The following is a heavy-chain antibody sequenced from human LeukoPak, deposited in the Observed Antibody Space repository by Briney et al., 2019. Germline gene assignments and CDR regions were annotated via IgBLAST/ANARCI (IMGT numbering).Heavy chain of an antibody. CDR1: GGSFSGYY. CDR3: ARDEAGRVPAARARPYYYGMDV. Sequence: SETLSLTCAVYGGSFSGYYWSWIRQPPGKGLEWIGEINHSGSTNYNPSLKSRVTISVDTSKNQFSLKLSSVTAADTAVYYCARDEAGRVPAARARPYYYGMDVWGQGTTVTVSS. D-gene: IGHD2-2*01. CDR2: INHSGST. V-gene: IGHV4-34*01. J-gene: IGHJ6*02.